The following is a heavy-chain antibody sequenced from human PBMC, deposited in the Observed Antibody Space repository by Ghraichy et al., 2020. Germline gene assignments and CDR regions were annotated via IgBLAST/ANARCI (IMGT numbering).Heavy chain of an antibody. Sequence: GGSLRLSCAASGFTFDDYAMHWVRQAPGKGLEWVSGISWNSGSIGYADSVKGRFTISRDNAKNSLYLQMNSLRAEDTALYYCAKDIAAAGTRRAFDIWGQGTMVTVSS. J-gene: IGHJ3*02. CDR1: GFTFDDYA. D-gene: IGHD6-13*01. CDR2: ISWNSGSI. CDR3: AKDIAAAGTRRAFDI. V-gene: IGHV3-9*01.